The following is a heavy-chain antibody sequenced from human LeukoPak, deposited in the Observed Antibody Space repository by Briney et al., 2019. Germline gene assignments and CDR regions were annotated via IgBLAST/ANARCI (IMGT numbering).Heavy chain of an antibody. CDR3: ANSLYYYGSGSYYEGGDFDY. J-gene: IGHJ4*02. D-gene: IGHD3-10*01. Sequence: PGGSLRLSCAASGFTVSSNYMSWVRQAPGKGLEWVSVIYSGGSTYYADSVKGRFTISRDNSKNTLYLQMNSLRAEDTAVYYCANSLYYYGSGSYYEGGDFDYWGQGTLVTVSS. V-gene: IGHV3-66*02. CDR1: GFTVSSNY. CDR2: IYSGGST.